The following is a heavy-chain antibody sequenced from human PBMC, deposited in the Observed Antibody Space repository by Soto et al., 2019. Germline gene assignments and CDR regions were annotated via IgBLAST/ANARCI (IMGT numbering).Heavy chain of an antibody. J-gene: IGHJ4*02. CDR3: AHIGVSRWFDF. V-gene: IGHV2-5*02. D-gene: IGHD6-13*01. CDR1: GFSLSTRGVG. Sequence: QITLKESGPPLVKPTQTLTLTWTFSGFSLSTRGVGVGWIRQPPGKALAWLALIYWDDDKRYSPSLKTRLTITKDISKNQVVLTMTNMDPIDTATYSCAHIGVSRWFDFWGQGTLVTVSS. CDR2: IYWDDDK.